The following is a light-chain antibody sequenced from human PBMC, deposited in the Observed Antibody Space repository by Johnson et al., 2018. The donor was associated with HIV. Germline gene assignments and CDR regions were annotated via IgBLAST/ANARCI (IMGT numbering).Light chain of an antibody. V-gene: IGLV1-51*01. J-gene: IGLJ1*01. CDR1: SSNIGNNY. CDR3: GTWDSSLRVGF. Sequence: QPVLTQPPSVSAAPGQKVTISCSGSSSNIGNNYVSWYQQLPGRAPKLLIYDNNTRPSGIPDRFSGSKSGTSATLGITGLQTGDEAEYYCGTWDSSLRVGFFGTGTKVTVL. CDR2: DNN.